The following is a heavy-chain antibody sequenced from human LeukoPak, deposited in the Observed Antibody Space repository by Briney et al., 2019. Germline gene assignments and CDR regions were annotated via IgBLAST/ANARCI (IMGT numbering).Heavy chain of an antibody. CDR1: GGSISSSSYY. CDR2: MYYSGST. Sequence: PSETLSLTCTVSGGSISSSSYYWGWIRQPPGKGLEWIGSMYYSGSTYYNPALKSRVTISVDTSNNQFSLKLSSVTAADTAVYYCARTSSSGLVGAYYFDYWGQGTLVTVSS. D-gene: IGHD6-19*01. V-gene: IGHV4-39*07. CDR3: ARTSSSGLVGAYYFDY. J-gene: IGHJ4*02.